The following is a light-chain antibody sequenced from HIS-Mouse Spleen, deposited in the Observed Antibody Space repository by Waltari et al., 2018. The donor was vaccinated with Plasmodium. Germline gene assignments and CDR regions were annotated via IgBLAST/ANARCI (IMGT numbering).Light chain of an antibody. CDR1: ALPKQY. V-gene: IGLV3-25*03. J-gene: IGLJ2*01. CDR3: QSADSSGTYVV. CDR2: KDS. Sequence: SYELTQPPSVSVSQGQTARITCSGDALPKQYAYWYQQKPGQAPVLVISKDSERPSGIPERFSGSSSGTTVTLTISGVQAEDEADYYCQSADSSGTYVVFGGGTKLTVL.